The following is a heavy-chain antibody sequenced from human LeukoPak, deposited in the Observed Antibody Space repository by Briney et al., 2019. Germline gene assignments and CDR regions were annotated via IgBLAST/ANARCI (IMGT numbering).Heavy chain of an antibody. D-gene: IGHD3-9*01. J-gene: IGHJ4*02. CDR1: GDYITTTNYY. CDR3: ARRSRLYRHEATGYHDS. CDR2: VFYSGTT. V-gene: IGHV4-39*01. Sequence: SETLSLTCNVSGDYITTTNYYWAWIRQPPGKGLEWIASVFYSGTTYYNPSLKSRVTISMDTSRKQISLRLTSVTATDTAIYYCARRSRLYRHEATGYHDSWGQGTLVTVSS.